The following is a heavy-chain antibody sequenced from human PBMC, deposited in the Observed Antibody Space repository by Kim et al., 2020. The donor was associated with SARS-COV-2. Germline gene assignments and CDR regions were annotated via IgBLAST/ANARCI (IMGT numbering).Heavy chain of an antibody. Sequence: ASVKVSCKASGYTFTSYGISWVRQAPGQGLEWMGWISAYNGNTNYAQKLQGRVTMTTDTSTSTAYMELRSLRSDDTAVYYCARDTHYYGSGSSDYWGQGTLVTVSS. D-gene: IGHD3-10*01. J-gene: IGHJ4*02. CDR3: ARDTHYYGSGSSDY. CDR2: ISAYNGNT. V-gene: IGHV1-18*04. CDR1: GYTFTSYG.